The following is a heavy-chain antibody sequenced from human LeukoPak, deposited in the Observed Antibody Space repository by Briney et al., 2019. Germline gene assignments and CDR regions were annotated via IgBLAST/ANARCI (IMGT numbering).Heavy chain of an antibody. V-gene: IGHV1-46*01. Sequence: ASVKDSCKAPGYTLTSYYMHSVRQAPGQGREWMGIINPSGGSTNYAQKFQGRVTMTRDTSTSTVYMELSSLRSEDTAVYYCARSTINETSHFDYWGQGTLVTVSS. CDR1: GYTLTSYY. CDR3: ARSTINETSHFDY. D-gene: IGHD5-12*01. J-gene: IGHJ4*02. CDR2: INPSGGST.